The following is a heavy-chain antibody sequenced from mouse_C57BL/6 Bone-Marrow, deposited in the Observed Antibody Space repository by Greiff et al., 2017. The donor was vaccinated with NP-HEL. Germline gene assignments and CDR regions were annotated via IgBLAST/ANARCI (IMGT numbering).Heavy chain of an antibody. Sequence: VKLQESGAELVRPGSSVKLSCKASGYTFTSYWMHWVKQRPIQGLEWIGNIDPSDSETHYNQKFKDKATLTVDKSSSTAYMQLSSLTSEDSAVYYCARQDYGRDYWGQGTTLTVSS. CDR2: IDPSDSET. V-gene: IGHV1-52*01. J-gene: IGHJ2*01. CDR3: ARQDYGRDY. D-gene: IGHD1-1*01. CDR1: GYTFTSYW.